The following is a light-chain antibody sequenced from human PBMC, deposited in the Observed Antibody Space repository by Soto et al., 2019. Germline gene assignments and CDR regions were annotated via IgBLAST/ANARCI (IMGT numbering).Light chain of an antibody. CDR2: GVK. Sequence: QSALAQPASVSGSPGQSITISCTGSVRDIGAYDYVSWYQQHPGKAPKLLIYGVKNRPSGVSYRFSASKSAFTASLTISGLQAEDEDHYYCSSYTTSYFYVFGPGTKVTVL. V-gene: IGLV2-14*01. CDR1: VRDIGAYDY. CDR3: SSYTTSYFYV. J-gene: IGLJ1*01.